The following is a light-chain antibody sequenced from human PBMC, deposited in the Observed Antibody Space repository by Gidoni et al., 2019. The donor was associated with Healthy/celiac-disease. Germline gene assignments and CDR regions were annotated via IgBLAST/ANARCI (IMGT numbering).Light chain of an antibody. Sequence: DIQLTQSPSFLSASVGDRVTITCRASQGISSYLAWYQQKPGKAPKLLIYDASNLESGVPSRFSGSGSGTKFTLTISRLQPEDFATYYRQQLNSYPWTFGQGTKVEIK. CDR2: DAS. CDR3: QQLNSYPWT. V-gene: IGKV1-9*01. J-gene: IGKJ1*01. CDR1: QGISSY.